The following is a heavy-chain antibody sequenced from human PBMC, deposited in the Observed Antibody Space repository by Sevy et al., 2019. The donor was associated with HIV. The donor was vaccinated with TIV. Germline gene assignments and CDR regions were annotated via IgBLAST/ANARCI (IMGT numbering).Heavy chain of an antibody. D-gene: IGHD6-13*01. Sequence: GRSLRLSCAASGFTFSSHGMHWVRQAPGKGLEWVAVISYDGCYKSYGDSVKGRFTISRDDSKNTLYLQMNSLRPEDTAVYYCARDSGYSINWYPAYWGQGTLVTVSS. V-gene: IGHV3-30*03. CDR2: ISYDGCYK. CDR1: GFTFSSHG. J-gene: IGHJ4*02. CDR3: ARDSGYSINWYPAY.